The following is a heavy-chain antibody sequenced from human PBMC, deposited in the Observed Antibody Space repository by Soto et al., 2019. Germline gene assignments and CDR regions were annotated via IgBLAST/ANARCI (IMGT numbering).Heavy chain of an antibody. D-gene: IGHD6-6*01. V-gene: IGHV3-64*01. CDR2: ISSNGIGT. Sequence: EVQLVESGGGLAQPGGSLRLSCAASGFTFSSDAMDWVRQAPGKGLEYVSGISSNGIGTSYASSVKGRFTISRDNSRDTVYLQMDSLRPEDMAVYYCARRARADYYYMDVWGKGTTVTVS. CDR3: ARRARADYYYMDV. CDR1: GFTFSSDA. J-gene: IGHJ6*03.